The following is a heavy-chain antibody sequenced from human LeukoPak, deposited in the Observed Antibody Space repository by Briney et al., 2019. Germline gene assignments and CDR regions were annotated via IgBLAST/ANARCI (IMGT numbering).Heavy chain of an antibody. CDR1: GYTFTSYG. V-gene: IGHV1-18*01. CDR3: ARERDGMYYYDSSGYTHNWFDP. J-gene: IGHJ5*02. D-gene: IGHD3-22*01. CDR2: ISAYNGNT. Sequence: ASVEVSCKASGYTFTSYGISWVRQAPGQGLEWMGWISAYNGNTNYAQKLQGRVTMTTDTSTSTAYMELRILRSDDTAVYYCARERDGMYYYDSSGYTHNWFDPWGQGTLVTVSS.